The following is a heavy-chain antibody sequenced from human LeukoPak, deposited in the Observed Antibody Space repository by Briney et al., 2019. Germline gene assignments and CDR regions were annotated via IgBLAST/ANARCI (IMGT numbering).Heavy chain of an antibody. CDR2: IYPGDSDT. Sequence: GESLKISFKGSGYSFTNYWIGWVRPMPGKGLEWMGIIYPGDSDTRYSPSLQGQVTISADKSISTAYLQWSSLKASDTAMYYCALNPRGYCSGGRCYIGYWGQGTLVTVSS. V-gene: IGHV5-51*01. J-gene: IGHJ4*02. D-gene: IGHD2-15*01. CDR3: ALNPRGYCSGGRCYIGY. CDR1: GYSFTNYW.